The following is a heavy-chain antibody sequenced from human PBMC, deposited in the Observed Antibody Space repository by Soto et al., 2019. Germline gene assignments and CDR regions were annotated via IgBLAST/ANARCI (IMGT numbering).Heavy chain of an antibody. CDR2: ISSSSSYI. Sequence: GGSLRLSCEGSGFTFSSYSMNWVRQAPGKGLEWVSSISSSSSYIYYADSVKGRFTISRDNAKNSLYPQMNSLRAEDTAVYYCARAYSGRLPRRADYYFAMDVWGQGTTVTVSS. V-gene: IGHV3-21*01. CDR3: ARAYSGRLPRRADYYFAMDV. J-gene: IGHJ6*02. D-gene: IGHD2-15*01. CDR1: GFTFSSYS.